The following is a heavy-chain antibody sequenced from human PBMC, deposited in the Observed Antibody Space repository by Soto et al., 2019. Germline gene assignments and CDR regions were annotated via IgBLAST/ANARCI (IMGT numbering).Heavy chain of an antibody. CDR1: GYTFTGYY. CDR2: INPNSGGT. Sequence: ASVKVSCKASGYTFTGYYMHWVRQAPGQGLEWMGWINPNSGGTNYAQKFQGWVTMTRDTSISTAYMELSRLRSDDTAVYYCARESTPSDCSGGSCYSGTYNWFDPWGQGTLVTVSS. D-gene: IGHD2-15*01. V-gene: IGHV1-2*04. J-gene: IGHJ5*02. CDR3: ARESTPSDCSGGSCYSGTYNWFDP.